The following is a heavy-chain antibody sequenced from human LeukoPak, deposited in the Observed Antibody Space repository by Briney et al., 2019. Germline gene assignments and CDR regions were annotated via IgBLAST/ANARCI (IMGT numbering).Heavy chain of an antibody. V-gene: IGHV4-30-4*01. D-gene: IGHD4-23*01. J-gene: IGHJ3*02. Sequence: PSGTLSLTCTVSGGSISSGDYYWSWIRQPPGKGLEWIGYIYYSGSTYYNPSLKSRVSISVDTSKNQFSLKLNSVTAADTAVYYCARNLRWHDAFDIWGQGTMVTVSS. CDR3: ARNLRWHDAFDI. CDR1: GGSISSGDYY. CDR2: IYYSGST.